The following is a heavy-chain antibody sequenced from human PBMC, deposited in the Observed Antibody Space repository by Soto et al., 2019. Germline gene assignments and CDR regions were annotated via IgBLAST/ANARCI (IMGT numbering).Heavy chain of an antibody. CDR2: ISAYNGNT. Sequence: ASVKVSCKASGYTFTSYGISWVRQAPGQGLEWMGWISAYNGNTNYAQKLQGRVTMTTDTSTSTAYMELRSLRSDDTAVYYCARDSWNDVTGYYYYYMDVWGKGTTVTV. CDR1: GYTFTSYG. D-gene: IGHD1-1*01. J-gene: IGHJ6*03. CDR3: ARDSWNDVTGYYYYYMDV. V-gene: IGHV1-18*01.